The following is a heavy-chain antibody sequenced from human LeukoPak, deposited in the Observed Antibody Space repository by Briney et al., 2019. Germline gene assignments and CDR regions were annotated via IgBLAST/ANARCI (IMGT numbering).Heavy chain of an antibody. J-gene: IGHJ5*02. Sequence: ASVKVSCKASGGTFSSYAISWVRQAPGQGLEWMGGIIPIFGTANYAQKFQGRVTITTDESTSTAYMELSSLRSEDTAVYYCARDSYDILTGYFQDAWFDPGGQGTLVTVSS. CDR2: IIPIFGTA. CDR3: ARDSYDILTGYFQDAWFDP. CDR1: GGTFSSYA. V-gene: IGHV1-69*05. D-gene: IGHD3-9*01.